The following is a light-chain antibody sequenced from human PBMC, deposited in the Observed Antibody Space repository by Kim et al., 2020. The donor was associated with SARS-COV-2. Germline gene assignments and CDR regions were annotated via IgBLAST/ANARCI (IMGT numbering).Light chain of an antibody. CDR3: AAWDDSLSGPV. CDR2: RNN. V-gene: IGLV1-47*01. CDR1: SSNIGSNY. J-gene: IGLJ3*02. Sequence: QSVLTQPPSASGTPGQRVTISCSGSSSNIGSNYVYWYQQLPGTAPKLLIYRNNKRPSGVPDRFSGSKSGTSASLAISGLRSEDEADYYCAAWDDSLSGPVFGGGTQLTVL.